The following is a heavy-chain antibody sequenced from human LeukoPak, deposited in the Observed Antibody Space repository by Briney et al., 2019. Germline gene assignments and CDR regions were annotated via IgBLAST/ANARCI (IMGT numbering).Heavy chain of an antibody. V-gene: IGHV4-59*01. D-gene: IGHD1-26*01. CDR3: AGDSDDSGGAFDI. CDR2: FYYSGTT. J-gene: IGHJ3*02. CDR1: GGSISYSY. Sequence: SETLSLTCTVSGGSISYSYWSRLRQPPGKGLEWIGYFYYSGTTKYNPSLKSRVTISVDTSKNQFSLNLRSVTAADTAVYYCAGDSDDSGGAFDIWGQGTMVTVSS.